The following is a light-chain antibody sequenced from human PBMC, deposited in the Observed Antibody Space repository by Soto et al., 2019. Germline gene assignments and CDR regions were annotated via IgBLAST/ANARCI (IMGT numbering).Light chain of an antibody. Sequence: QSALTQPASVSGSPGQSITISCTGTSSDVGGYNYVSWYQQHPGKAPKLMIYDVSNRPSGVSNRVSGSKSGNTASLTISGLQAEAEADYYCSSYTTSSTSHVVFGGGTKLTVL. CDR1: SSDVGGYNY. J-gene: IGLJ2*01. CDR2: DVS. CDR3: SSYTTSSTSHVV. V-gene: IGLV2-14*01.